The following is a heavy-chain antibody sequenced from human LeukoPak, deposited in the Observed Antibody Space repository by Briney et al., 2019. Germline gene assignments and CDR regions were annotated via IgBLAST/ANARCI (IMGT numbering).Heavy chain of an antibody. Sequence: GGSLRLSCAASGFTFSSYSMNWVRQAPGKGLEWVSSISSSSSYIYYADSVKGRFTISRDNSKNTLYLQMNSLRAEDTAVYYCARSGTVVVAAPDSWFDPWGQGTLVTVSS. V-gene: IGHV3-21*01. D-gene: IGHD2-15*01. CDR2: ISSSSSYI. CDR1: GFTFSSYS. J-gene: IGHJ5*02. CDR3: ARSGTVVVAAPDSWFDP.